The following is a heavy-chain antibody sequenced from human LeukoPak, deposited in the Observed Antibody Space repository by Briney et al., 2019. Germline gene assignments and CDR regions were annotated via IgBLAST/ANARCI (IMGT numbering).Heavy chain of an antibody. V-gene: IGHV4-59*01. CDR2: IYYSGST. J-gene: IGHJ4*02. D-gene: IGHD4-17*01. CDR1: GGSISSYY. CDR3: ARDPGMDGDYSFDY. Sequence: SETLSLTCTVSGGSISSYYWSWIRQPPGKRLKWIGYIYYSGSTNYNPSLKSRVTISVDTSKNQFSLKLSSVTAADTAVYYCARDPGMDGDYSFDYWGQGTLVTVSS.